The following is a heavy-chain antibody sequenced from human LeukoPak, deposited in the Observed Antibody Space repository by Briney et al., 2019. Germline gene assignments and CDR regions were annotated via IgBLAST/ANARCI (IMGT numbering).Heavy chain of an antibody. CDR1: GFTFSSYS. CDR2: ISSSSSYI. J-gene: IGHJ6*02. D-gene: IGHD3-3*01. V-gene: IGHV3-21*01. CDR3: ARTLVTISGVVRQYYYAMDV. Sequence: GGSLRLSCAVSGFTFSSYSMHWVRQAPGKGLEWVSSISSSSSYIYYADSVKGRFTISRDNAKNTLYLQMNSLRAEDTAVYYCARTLVTISGVVRQYYYAMDVWGQGTTVTVSS.